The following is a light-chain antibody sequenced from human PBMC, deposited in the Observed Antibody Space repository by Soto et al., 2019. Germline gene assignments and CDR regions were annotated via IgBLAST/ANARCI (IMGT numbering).Light chain of an antibody. CDR3: QSYDSSLSGLYV. V-gene: IGLV1-40*01. J-gene: IGLJ1*01. Sequence: QSVLTQPPSVSGAPGQRVTISCTGSSSNIGAGYDVHWYQQLPGTAPKLLIYGNSNRPSGVPDRFSGSKSGTSASLAITGVPAEDEADYYCQSYDSSLSGLYVFGTGTKLTVL. CDR1: SSNIGAGYD. CDR2: GNS.